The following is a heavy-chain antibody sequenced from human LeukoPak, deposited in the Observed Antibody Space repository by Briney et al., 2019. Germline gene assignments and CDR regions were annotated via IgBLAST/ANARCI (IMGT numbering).Heavy chain of an antibody. V-gene: IGHV4-34*01. CDR1: GGSISSFY. Sequence: SETLSLTCNVSGGSISSFYLSWIRQPPGKGLEWIGEINHSGSTNYNPSLKSRVTISVDTSKNQFSLKLSSVTAADTAVCYCARRSPKGGRGSSIYYYYYMDVWGKGTTVTVSS. D-gene: IGHD6-19*01. J-gene: IGHJ6*03. CDR3: ARRSPKGGRGSSIYYYYYMDV. CDR2: INHSGST.